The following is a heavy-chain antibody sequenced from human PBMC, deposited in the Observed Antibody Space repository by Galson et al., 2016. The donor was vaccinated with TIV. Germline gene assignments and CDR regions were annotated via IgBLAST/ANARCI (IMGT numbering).Heavy chain of an antibody. J-gene: IGHJ2*01. Sequence: VSGGSISNDDYSWSWIRQPPGDGLEWIGYIYDNGSAYYSPSLKRRVSISLDKPKNQFSLKLTSVTAADTAIYYCARRYTSFSDLDDWFFDLWGRGTLVTVSS. V-gene: IGHV4-30-2*01. CDR2: IYDNGSA. D-gene: IGHD3-3*01. CDR1: GGSISNDDYS. CDR3: ARRYTSFSDLDDWFFDL.